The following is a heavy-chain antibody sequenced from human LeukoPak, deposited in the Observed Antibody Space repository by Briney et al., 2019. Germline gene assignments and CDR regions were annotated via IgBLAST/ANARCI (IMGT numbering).Heavy chain of an antibody. CDR3: ARCEGLRYFDWLFMDYYYYYGMDV. J-gene: IGHJ6*02. Sequence: ASVKVSCKASGYTFTSYGISWVRQATGQGLEWMGWMNPNSGNTGYAQKFQGRVTMTRNTSISTAYMELSSLRSEDTAVYYCARCEGLRYFDWLFMDYYYYYGMDVWGQGTTVTVSS. CDR1: GYTFTSYG. V-gene: IGHV1-8*02. CDR2: MNPNSGNT. D-gene: IGHD3-9*01.